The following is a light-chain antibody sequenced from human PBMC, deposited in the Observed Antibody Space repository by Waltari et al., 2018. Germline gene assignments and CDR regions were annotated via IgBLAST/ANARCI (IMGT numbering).Light chain of an antibody. CDR3: QHYVRLPAT. Sequence: EIVLTQYPDSLSSSPGERVTLSCRASQSVSRALALYQQKPGQPPRLLIFGASNRATGIPDRFSGSGSGTDFSLTISRLGPEDFAVYYCQHYVRLPATFGQGTKVEIK. J-gene: IGKJ1*01. CDR1: QSVSRA. V-gene: IGKV3-20*01. CDR2: GAS.